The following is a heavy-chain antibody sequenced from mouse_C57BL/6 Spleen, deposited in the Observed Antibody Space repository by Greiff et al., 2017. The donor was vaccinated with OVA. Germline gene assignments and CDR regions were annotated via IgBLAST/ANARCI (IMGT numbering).Heavy chain of an antibody. CDR2: IDPSDSYT. CDR3: ARGGRFAY. J-gene: IGHJ3*01. CDR1: GYTFTSYW. D-gene: IGHD1-1*02. V-gene: IGHV1-69*01. Sequence: QVQLKQPGAELVMPGASVTLSCKASGYTFTSYWMHWVKQRPGQGLEWIGEIDPSDSYTNYNQKFKGKATLTVDKSSSTAYMQLSSLTSEDSAVYCCARGGRFAYWGQGTLVTVSA.